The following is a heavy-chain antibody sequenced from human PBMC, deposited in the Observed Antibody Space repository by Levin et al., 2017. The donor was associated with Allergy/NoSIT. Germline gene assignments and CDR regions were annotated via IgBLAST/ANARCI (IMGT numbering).Heavy chain of an antibody. V-gene: IGHV4-39*07. J-gene: IGHJ4*02. CDR1: GGSISSSSYY. Sequence: ESLKISCTVSGGSISSSSYYWGWIRQPPEKGLEWIGSIDYSASTYYTPSLKSRVTISADTSKNQFSLELNSVTAADTAVYYCARDGGGQLRGAESFDYWGQGTLVTVSS. CDR2: IDYSAST. CDR3: ARDGGGQLRGAESFDY. D-gene: IGHD5-18*01.